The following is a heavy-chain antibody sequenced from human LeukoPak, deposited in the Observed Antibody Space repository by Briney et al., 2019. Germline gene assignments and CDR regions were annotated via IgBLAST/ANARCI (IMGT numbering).Heavy chain of an antibody. CDR2: ISAYNGNT. V-gene: IGHV1-18*01. CDR3: AREGRITMVRGSRLIDY. CDR1: GYTFTSYG. J-gene: IGHJ4*02. D-gene: IGHD3-10*01. Sequence: ASVKVSCKASGYTFTSYGISWVRQAPGQGLEWMGWISAYNGNTNYAQKLQGRVTMTTGTSTSTAYMELRSLRSDDTAVYYCAREGRITMVRGSRLIDYWGQGTLVTVSS.